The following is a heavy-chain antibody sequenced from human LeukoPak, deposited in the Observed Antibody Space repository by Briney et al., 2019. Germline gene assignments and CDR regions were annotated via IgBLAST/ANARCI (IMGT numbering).Heavy chain of an antibody. D-gene: IGHD3-9*01. V-gene: IGHV1-2*02. CDR2: INPNSGGT. J-gene: IGHJ6*03. Sequence: ASVKVSCKASGYTFTGYYMHWVRQAPGQGLEWMGWINPNSGGTNYAQKFQGRVTMTRDTSISTAYMELSRLRSDDTAVYYCARGPLDILGPQLGNYYYYYMDVWGKGTTVTVSS. CDR1: GYTFTGYY. CDR3: ARGPLDILGPQLGNYYYYYMDV.